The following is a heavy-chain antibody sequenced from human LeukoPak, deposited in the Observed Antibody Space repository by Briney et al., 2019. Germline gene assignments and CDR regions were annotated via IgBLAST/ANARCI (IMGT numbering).Heavy chain of an antibody. CDR1: GFTFDEYA. Sequence: GGSLRLSCAASGFTFDEYAMHWVRQAPGKGLEWVSLISGDGGSTYYADSVKGRFTISRDNSKNSLYLQMNSLRTEDTALYYCAKDNRGGYCSSTSCYAWFDPWGQGTLVTVSS. J-gene: IGHJ5*02. D-gene: IGHD2-2*01. V-gene: IGHV3-43*02. CDR2: ISGDGGST. CDR3: AKDNRGGYCSSTSCYAWFDP.